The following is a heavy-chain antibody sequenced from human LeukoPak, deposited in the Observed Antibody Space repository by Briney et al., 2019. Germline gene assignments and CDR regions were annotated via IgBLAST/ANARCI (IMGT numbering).Heavy chain of an antibody. J-gene: IGHJ6*02. D-gene: IGHD6-6*01. V-gene: IGHV1-2*04. CDR3: ASGNEYSSSRTGSPDYGMDV. CDR2: INPNSGGT. Sequence: ASVKVSYKASGYTFTNFDIHWVRQAPGQGLEWMGWINPNSGGTNYAQKFQGWVTMTRDTSISTAYMELSRLRSDDTAVYYCASGNEYSSSRTGSPDYGMDVWGQGTTVTVSS. CDR1: GYTFTNFD.